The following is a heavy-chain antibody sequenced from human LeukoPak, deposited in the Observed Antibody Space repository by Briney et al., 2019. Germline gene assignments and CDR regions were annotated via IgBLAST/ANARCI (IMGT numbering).Heavy chain of an antibody. CDR1: GFTFGDYA. D-gene: IGHD3-9*01. CDR3: SRLNDYDILTGLEY. Sequence: GGSLRLSCAASGFTFGDYAMSWFRQAPGKGLECVGFIRTGAHGGITEYAASVKGRFTISRDDSKNIAYLQMNSLKTEDTAVYYCSRLNDYDILTGLEYWGQGTLVTVSS. V-gene: IGHV3-49*03. J-gene: IGHJ4*02. CDR2: IRTGAHGGIT.